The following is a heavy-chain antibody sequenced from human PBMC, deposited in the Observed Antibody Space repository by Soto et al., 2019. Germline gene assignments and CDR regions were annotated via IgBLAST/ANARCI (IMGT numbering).Heavy chain of an antibody. D-gene: IGHD3-3*01. CDR3: ARDQYDFWSGYHPFDY. CDR2: ISAYNGNT. Sequence: KVACKASGYTFTSYGISWVRQAPGQGLEWMGWISAYNGNTNYAQKLQGRVTMTTDTSTSTAYMELRSLRSDDTAVYYCARDQYDFWSGYHPFDYWGQGTLVTVSS. CDR1: GYTFTSYG. V-gene: IGHV1-18*01. J-gene: IGHJ4*02.